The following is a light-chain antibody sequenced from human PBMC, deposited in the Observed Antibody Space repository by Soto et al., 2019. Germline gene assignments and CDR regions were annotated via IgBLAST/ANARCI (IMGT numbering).Light chain of an antibody. CDR2: DVS. Sequence: QSALTQPASVSGSPGQSITISCTGTSSDIGGYNYVSWYQQLPGKVPKLIIYDVSNRPSGVSDRFSGSKSGNAASLTISGLQAEDEADYYCSSYTSTSTLYVFGTGTKFTV. V-gene: IGLV2-14*03. J-gene: IGLJ1*01. CDR3: SSYTSTSTLYV. CDR1: SSDIGGYNY.